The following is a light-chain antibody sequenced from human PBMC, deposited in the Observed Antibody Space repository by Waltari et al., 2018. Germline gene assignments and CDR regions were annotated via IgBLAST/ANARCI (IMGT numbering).Light chain of an antibody. CDR3: SSYTQSRTRV. Sequence: QSALTQSPSVSGSPGQSITISCTGTSSDVGAYNFVPWYQQLPGRAPKLILSGVTKRPSGISDRFSGSKSGNTASLTISGLQSEDEADYYCSSYTQSRTRVFGGGTKLTVL. CDR1: SSDVGAYNF. J-gene: IGLJ3*02. CDR2: GVT. V-gene: IGLV2-23*02.